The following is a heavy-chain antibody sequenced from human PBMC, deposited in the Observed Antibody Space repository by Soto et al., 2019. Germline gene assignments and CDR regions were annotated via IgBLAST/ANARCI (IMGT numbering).Heavy chain of an antibody. J-gene: IGHJ4*02. D-gene: IGHD4-17*01. CDR1: GGSFSGYY. CDR3: ARGLTTVTTVRYFDY. CDR2: INHSGST. Sequence: SETLSLTCAGYGGSFSGYYWSWIRQPPGKGLEWIGEINHSGSTNYNPSLKSRVTISVDTSKNQFSLKLSSVTAADTAVYYCARGLTTVTTVRYFDYWGQGALVTVSS. V-gene: IGHV4-34*01.